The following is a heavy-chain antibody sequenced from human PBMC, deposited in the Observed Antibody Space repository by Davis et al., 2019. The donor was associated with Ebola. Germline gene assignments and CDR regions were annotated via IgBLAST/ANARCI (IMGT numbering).Heavy chain of an antibody. J-gene: IGHJ4*02. Sequence: GESLKISCAASGFTFTNSWMHWVRQRPGRGLVWVSLINSDGSSTSYADSLKGRFTISRDNAKNTLYLQMNSLRAEDTAVYYCARDFDYGDFPGYWGQGTLVTVSS. V-gene: IGHV3-74*01. CDR3: ARDFDYGDFPGY. D-gene: IGHD4-17*01. CDR2: INSDGSST. CDR1: GFTFTNSW.